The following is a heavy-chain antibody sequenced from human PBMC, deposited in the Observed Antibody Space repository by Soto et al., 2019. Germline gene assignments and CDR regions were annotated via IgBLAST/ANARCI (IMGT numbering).Heavy chain of an antibody. CDR2: IDPSDSYT. CDR1: GYSFTSYW. D-gene: IGHD3-22*01. V-gene: IGHV5-10-1*01. CDR3: ARGPGYYDSSGYYDDFDY. J-gene: IGHJ4*02. Sequence: PGESLKISCKGSGYSFTSYWISWVRQMPGKGLEWMGGIDPSDSYTNYSPSFQGHVTISADKSISTAYLQWSSLKASDTAMYYCARGPGYYDSSGYYDDFDYWGQGTLVTVSS.